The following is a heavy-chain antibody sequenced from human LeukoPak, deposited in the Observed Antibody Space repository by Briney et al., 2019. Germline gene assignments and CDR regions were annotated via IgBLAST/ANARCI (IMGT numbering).Heavy chain of an antibody. V-gene: IGHV3-43*01. D-gene: IGHD5-24*01. Sequence: GGSLRLSCAASGFTFADYAMHWVRQPPGKGLEWVSFISRDGANTYFADSVKGRFTISRDNSKNSLSLQMNSLTTDDSALYYCAKGDGYNGCFDSWGQGTLVTVSS. CDR3: AKGDGYNGCFDS. CDR1: GFTFADYA. J-gene: IGHJ4*02. CDR2: ISRDGANT.